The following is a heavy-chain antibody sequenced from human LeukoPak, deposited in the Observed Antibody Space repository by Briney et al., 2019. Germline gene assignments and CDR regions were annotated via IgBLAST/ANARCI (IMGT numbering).Heavy chain of an antibody. Sequence: ASVKVSCKASGYTFTSYGISWVRQAPGQGLEWMGWISAYNGNTNYAQKLQGRVTMTTDTSTSTAYMELRSLRSDDPAVYYCAKARNNSWAKPPPDWGQGTLVTGSS. CDR1: GYTFTSYG. V-gene: IGHV1-18*01. CDR3: AKARNNSWAKPPPD. D-gene: IGHD1/OR15-1a*01. J-gene: IGHJ4*02. CDR2: ISAYNGNT.